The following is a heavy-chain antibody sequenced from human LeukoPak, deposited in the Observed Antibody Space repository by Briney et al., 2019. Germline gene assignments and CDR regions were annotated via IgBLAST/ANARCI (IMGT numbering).Heavy chain of an antibody. D-gene: IGHD3-16*01. CDR2: ISGSGGST. J-gene: IGHJ5*02. CDR3: AKDKTIMITFGNWFDP. CDR1: GFSFSSAW. V-gene: IGHV3-23*01. Sequence: PGGSLRLSCAASGFSFSSAWMSWVRQAPGKGLEWVSAISGSGGSTYYADSVKGRFTISRDNSKNTLYLQMNSLRAEDTAIYYCAKDKTIMITFGNWFDPWGQGTLVTVSS.